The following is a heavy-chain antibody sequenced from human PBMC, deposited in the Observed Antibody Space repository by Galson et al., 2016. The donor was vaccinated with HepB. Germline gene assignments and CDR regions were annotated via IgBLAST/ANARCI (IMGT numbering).Heavy chain of an antibody. Sequence: SVKVSCKASGYKFTTYYIHWVRQAPGQGLEWMGIINPSGGRTTYAQNFQGRVTMTRDTSTSTVYMELNSLRSEDTAVYYCARDVGFDNTGHYRAKNYNDYGMDVWGQGTTVTVSS. J-gene: IGHJ6*02. CDR2: INPSGGRT. CDR3: ARDVGFDNTGHYRAKNYNDYGMDV. CDR1: GYKFTTYY. V-gene: IGHV1-46*01. D-gene: IGHD3-22*01.